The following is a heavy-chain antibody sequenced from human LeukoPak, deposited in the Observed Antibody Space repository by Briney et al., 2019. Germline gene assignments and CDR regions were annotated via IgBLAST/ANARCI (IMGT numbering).Heavy chain of an antibody. CDR2: IYYSGST. D-gene: IGHD6-6*01. J-gene: IGHJ5*02. V-gene: IGHV4-31*03. Sequence: SETLSLTCTVSGGSISSGGYYWSWIRQHPGKGLEWIGYIYYSGSTYYNPSLKSRVTISVDTSKNQFSLKLSSVTAADTAVYYCARLVSIVARPENWFDPWGQGTLVTVSS. CDR1: GGSISSGGYY. CDR3: ARLVSIVARPENWFDP.